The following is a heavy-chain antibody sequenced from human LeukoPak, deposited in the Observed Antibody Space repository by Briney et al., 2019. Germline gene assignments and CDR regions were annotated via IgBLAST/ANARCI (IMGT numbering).Heavy chain of an antibody. CDR2: IYYSGST. J-gene: IGHJ3*02. CDR1: GGSISGYY. Sequence: SETLSLTCTVSGGSISGYYWSWIRQPPGKGLEWIGYIYYSGSTNYNPSLKSRLTISIDTSENQFSLKLSSVTAADTAVYYCAREYSSSSGRRAFDIWGQGIMVTVSS. D-gene: IGHD6-6*01. CDR3: AREYSSSSGRRAFDI. V-gene: IGHV4-59*08.